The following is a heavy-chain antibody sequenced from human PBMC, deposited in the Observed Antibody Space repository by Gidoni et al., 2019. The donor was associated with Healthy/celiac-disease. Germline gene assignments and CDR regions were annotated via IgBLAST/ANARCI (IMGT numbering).Heavy chain of an antibody. CDR2: IYYSGST. D-gene: IGHD3-22*01. Sequence: QVQLQESGPGLVKPSQTLSLTCTVSGGSISSGDYYWSWIRQPPGKGLEGIGYIYYSGSTYYNPSLKSRVTISVDTSKNQFSLKLSSVTAADTAVYYCKRGGDSSGYYDYWGQGTLVTVSS. V-gene: IGHV4-30-4*01. J-gene: IGHJ4*02. CDR1: GGSISSGDYY. CDR3: KRGGDSSGYYDY.